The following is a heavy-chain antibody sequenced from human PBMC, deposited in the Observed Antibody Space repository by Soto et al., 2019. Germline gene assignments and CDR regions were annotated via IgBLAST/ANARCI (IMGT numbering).Heavy chain of an antibody. CDR1: GFTFSSYA. Sequence: GGSLRLSCAASGFTFSSYAMSWVRQAPGKGLEWVSAISGSGGSTYYADSVKGRFTISRDNSKNTLYLQMNSLRAEDTAVYYCAKGVVVPAAPLTNYYFDYWGQGTLVTVSS. D-gene: IGHD2-2*01. J-gene: IGHJ4*02. V-gene: IGHV3-23*01. CDR2: ISGSGGST. CDR3: AKGVVVPAAPLTNYYFDY.